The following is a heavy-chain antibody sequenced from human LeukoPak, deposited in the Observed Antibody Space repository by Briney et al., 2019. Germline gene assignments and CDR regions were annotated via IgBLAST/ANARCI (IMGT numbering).Heavy chain of an antibody. CDR2: ISSNGGST. Sequence: GGSLRLSCVASGFTFSSYAMHWVRQAPGKGLEYVSGISSNGGSTYYANSVRDRFNIFRDNSKNTLYLQMGSLRAEDMAVYHCARAGRNDASLGMDVWGQGTTVTVSS. J-gene: IGHJ6*02. CDR1: GFTFSSYA. V-gene: IGHV3-64*01. D-gene: IGHD1-1*01. CDR3: ARAGRNDASLGMDV.